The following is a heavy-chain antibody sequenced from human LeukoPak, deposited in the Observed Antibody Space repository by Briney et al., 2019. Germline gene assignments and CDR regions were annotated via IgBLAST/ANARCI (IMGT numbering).Heavy chain of an antibody. CDR1: GGSISSYY. CDR3: AGHHPRNTVDF. CDR2: ISDIGSI. Sequence: SETLSLTCTVSGGSISSYYWSWIRQPPGKGREWIAYISDIGSINYNPSLRSRVTISLDTSKNQFSLQLSSVTAADTAVYYCAGHHPRNTVDFWGQGTLVTVSS. J-gene: IGHJ4*02. D-gene: IGHD2/OR15-2a*01. V-gene: IGHV4-59*08.